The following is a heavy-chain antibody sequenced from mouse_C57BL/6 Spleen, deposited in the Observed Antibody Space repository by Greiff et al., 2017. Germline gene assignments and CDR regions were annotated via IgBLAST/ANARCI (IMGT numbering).Heavy chain of an antibody. V-gene: IGHV1-12*01. J-gene: IGHJ3*01. CDR2: IYPGNGDT. Sequence: LLQSGAELVRPGASVKMSCKASGYTFTSYNMHWVKQTPRQGLEWIGAIYPGNGDTSYNQKFKGKATLTVDKSSSTAYMQLSSLTSEDSAVYFCAEDVLYDGYYSAWFAYWGKGTLVTVSA. D-gene: IGHD2-3*01. CDR1: GYTFTSYN. CDR3: AEDVLYDGYYSAWFAY.